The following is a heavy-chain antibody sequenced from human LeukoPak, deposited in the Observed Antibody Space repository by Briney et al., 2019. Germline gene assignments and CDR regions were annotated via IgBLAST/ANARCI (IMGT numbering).Heavy chain of an antibody. J-gene: IGHJ5*02. D-gene: IGHD3-3*01. CDR3: ARRITIFGVAPPGSWFDP. V-gene: IGHV4-59*08. CDR1: GGSISGYY. CDR2: IYYSGNT. Sequence: PETLSLTCTVSGGSISGYYWSWIRQPPGKGLEWIGYIYYSGNTNYNPSLKSRVTISVDTSKNQFSLKLSSVTAADTAVYYCARRITIFGVAPPGSWFDPWGQGTLVTVSS.